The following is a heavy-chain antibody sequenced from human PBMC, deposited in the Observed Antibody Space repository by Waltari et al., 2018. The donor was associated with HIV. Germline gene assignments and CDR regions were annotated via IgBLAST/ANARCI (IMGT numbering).Heavy chain of an antibody. J-gene: IGHJ3*02. V-gene: IGHV3-23*01. CDR2: FTANGGKT. Sequence: EMEQLESGGGLVQPGGSLRLSCAASGFNFSDYAMNWVRQAPGKGLVWVSGFTANGGKTYYAAAVKGRFTISRDNSKSTLFLQLTSLRAEDTAIYYCVRRGPDFFAFDIWGQGTMVTVSS. CDR1: GFNFSDYA. CDR3: VRRGPDFFAFDI. D-gene: IGHD3-3*01.